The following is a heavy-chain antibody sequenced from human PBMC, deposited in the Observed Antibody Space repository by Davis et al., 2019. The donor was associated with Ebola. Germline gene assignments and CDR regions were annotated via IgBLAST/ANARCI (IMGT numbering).Heavy chain of an antibody. Sequence: SQTLSLTCAVYGGSFSGYYWSWIRQPPGKGLEWLGEINHSGSTNYNPSLKSRVTISVDTSKNQFSLKLSSVTAADTAVYYCARGSGIVVVVAATRSYYGMDVWGQGTTVTVSS. J-gene: IGHJ6*02. CDR1: GGSFSGYY. CDR3: ARGSGIVVVVAATRSYYGMDV. CDR2: INHSGST. V-gene: IGHV4-34*01. D-gene: IGHD2-15*01.